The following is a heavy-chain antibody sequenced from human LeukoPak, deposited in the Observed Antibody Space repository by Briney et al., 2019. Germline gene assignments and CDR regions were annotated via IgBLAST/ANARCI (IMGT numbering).Heavy chain of an antibody. CDR3: ARESREDGYSTFFDY. D-gene: IGHD5-24*01. CDR1: GGSVSGYF. Sequence: SETLSLTCTVSGGSVSGYFWSWIRRPPGKGLEWIGYIYYSGSTNYNPSLKSRVTISVDTSKNQFSLKLSSVTAADTAVYYCARESREDGYSTFFDYWGQGTLVTVSS. CDR2: IYYSGST. J-gene: IGHJ4*02. V-gene: IGHV4-59*02.